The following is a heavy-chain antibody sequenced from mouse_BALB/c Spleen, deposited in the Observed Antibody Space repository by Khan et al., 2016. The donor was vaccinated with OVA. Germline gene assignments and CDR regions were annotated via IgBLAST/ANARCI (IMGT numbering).Heavy chain of an antibody. J-gene: IGHJ4*01. CDR1: GYTFSTYW. V-gene: IGHV1-9*01. Sequence: QIQLVQSGAELMKPGASVKISCKASGYTFSTYWIEWVKQRPGHSLEWIGEILPRSGSTNYNENFKGKATFTADTSSNTASMQLSSLTYEDSAVYYCAITARAYYYAMDYWGQGTSVNVSS. CDR2: ILPRSGST. CDR3: AITARAYYYAMDY. D-gene: IGHD3-1*01.